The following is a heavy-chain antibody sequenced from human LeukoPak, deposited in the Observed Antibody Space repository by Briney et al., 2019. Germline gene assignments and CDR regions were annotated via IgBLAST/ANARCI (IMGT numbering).Heavy chain of an antibody. D-gene: IGHD6-13*01. CDR2: ISSNSSYI. CDR1: GFTFSSYS. V-gene: IGHV3-21*01. J-gene: IGHJ4*02. Sequence: GGSLRLSCAASGFTFSSYSMNWVRQAPGKGLEWVTSISSNSSYIYYADSVKGRFTISRDNAKNSLYLQMNSLRAEDTAVYYCARDAGLVAAADGFDYWGQGTLVTVSS. CDR3: ARDAGLVAAADGFDY.